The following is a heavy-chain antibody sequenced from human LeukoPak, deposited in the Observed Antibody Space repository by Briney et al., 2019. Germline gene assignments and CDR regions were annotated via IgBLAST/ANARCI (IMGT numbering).Heavy chain of an antibody. CDR3: ARVVSSSWYYSDY. V-gene: IGHV4-38-2*02. Sequence: SETLSLTCTVSGGSISSGYYWGWIRQPPGKGLEWIGSIYHSGSTYYNPSLKSRVTISVDTSKNQFSLRPSSVTAADTAVYYCARVVSSSWYYSDYWGQGTLVTVSS. CDR1: GGSISSGYY. CDR2: IYHSGST. J-gene: IGHJ4*02. D-gene: IGHD6-13*01.